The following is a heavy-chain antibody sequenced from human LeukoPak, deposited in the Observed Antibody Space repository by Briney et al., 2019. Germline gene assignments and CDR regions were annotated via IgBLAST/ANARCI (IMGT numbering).Heavy chain of an antibody. CDR1: GFTFNSYA. V-gene: IGHV3-23*01. Sequence: HPGGSLRLSCAASGFTFNSYAMSWVRQAPGKGLECVSDISGGSGSTYYADSVKGRFTISRDNSKNTLYLQMNSLRAEDTAVYYCARGYYDSSGPWGGNRRREGAFDIWGQGTMVTVSS. CDR2: ISGGSGST. D-gene: IGHD3-22*01. CDR3: ARGYYDSSGPWGGNRRREGAFDI. J-gene: IGHJ3*02.